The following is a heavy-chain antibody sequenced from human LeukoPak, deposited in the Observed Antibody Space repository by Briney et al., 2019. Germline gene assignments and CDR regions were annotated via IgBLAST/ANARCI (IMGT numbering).Heavy chain of an antibody. CDR1: GFTFSTYA. D-gene: IGHD3-22*01. CDR2: ISGSGGDT. V-gene: IGHV3-23*01. J-gene: IGHJ4*02. CDR3: TKDASYARENDNSGFFID. Sequence: GGSLRLSCTASGFTFSTYAMSWVRQAPGKGLEWVSAISGSGGDTYYADSVKGRFTVSRDNSKNTLYLQMNSLRPEDTAVYYCTKDASYARENDNSGFFIDWGQGTLVTVSS.